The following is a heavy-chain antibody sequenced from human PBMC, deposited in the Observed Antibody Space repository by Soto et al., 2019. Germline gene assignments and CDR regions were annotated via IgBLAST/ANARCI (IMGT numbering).Heavy chain of an antibody. Sequence: QVQLVESGGGVVQPGRSLRLSCAASGVTFSSYGMHWVRQAPGKGLEWVAVISYDGTNKYYADSVKGRFTISRDDSKNTLYLQMNSLRPEDTTVYYCAKEKATRGYSFLVHYWGQGTLVTSSS. V-gene: IGHV3-30*18. CDR2: ISYDGTNK. CDR1: GVTFSSYG. J-gene: IGHJ4*02. CDR3: AKEKATRGYSFLVHY. D-gene: IGHD5-18*01.